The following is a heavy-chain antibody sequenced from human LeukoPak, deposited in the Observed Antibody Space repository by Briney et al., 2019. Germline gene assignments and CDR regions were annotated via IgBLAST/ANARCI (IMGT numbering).Heavy chain of an antibody. CDR2: ISFDGSNQ. D-gene: IGHD1-26*01. J-gene: IGHJ4*02. CDR1: GFTFSGYG. V-gene: IGHV3-30*18. Sequence: GGSLRLSCAASGFTFSGYGMHWVRQAPGKGLEWVALISFDGSNQYYADSVKGRFTISRDNSKNTLYLQMSSLRAEDTAVYYCAKPPEVGATVAYFDCWGQGTLVTVSS. CDR3: AKPPEVGATVAYFDC.